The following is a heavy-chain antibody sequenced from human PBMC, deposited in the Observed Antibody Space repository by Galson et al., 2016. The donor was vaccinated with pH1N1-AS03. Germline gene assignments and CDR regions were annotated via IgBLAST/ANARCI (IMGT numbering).Heavy chain of an antibody. Sequence: PALVKPTQTLTLTCTLSGFSLTTRGMCVSWIRQPPGKALEWLARIDWDGDKYYTPSLKSRLSISRDTSKNQVVLTIFTMDPADAATYYCARTRPYSGYYSMDVWGQGTTVTVSS. D-gene: IGHD2-15*01. V-gene: IGHV2-70*11. CDR3: ARTRPYSGYYSMDV. CDR1: GFSLTTRGMC. J-gene: IGHJ6*02. CDR2: IDWDGDK.